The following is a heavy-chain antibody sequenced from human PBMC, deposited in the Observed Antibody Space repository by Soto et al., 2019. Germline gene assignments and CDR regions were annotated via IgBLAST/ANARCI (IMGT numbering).Heavy chain of an antibody. V-gene: IGHV4-31*03. J-gene: IGHJ4*02. CDR2: IFYSGTT. D-gene: IGHD1-1*01. CDR1: GGSISSGGYF. Sequence: QVQLQESGPGLVKPSQTLSLTCTVSGGSISSGGYFWSWIRQPPGKGLEWIGNIFYSGTTYYNPSLKSRVTISVDTSKNQFSLKLSSVTAADSAVYFCARGVLYWGELTLGSVAS. CDR3: ARGVLY.